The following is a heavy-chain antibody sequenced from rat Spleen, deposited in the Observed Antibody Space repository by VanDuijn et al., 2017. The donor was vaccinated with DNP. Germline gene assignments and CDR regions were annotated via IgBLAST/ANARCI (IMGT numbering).Heavy chain of an antibody. D-gene: IGHD1-4*01. V-gene: IGHV5-25*01. CDR3: ARSRLPGYYPFAC. Sequence: EVQLVESGGGLVQPGRSMKLSCAASGFTFSNYDMAWVRQAPTKGLEWVASISTGGGNTYYRDSVKGRFTISRDNAKSTLYPQVNSLRSEDTATYYCARSRLPGYYPFACWGQGTLVTVSS. CDR2: ISTGGGNT. J-gene: IGHJ3*01. CDR1: GFTFSNYD.